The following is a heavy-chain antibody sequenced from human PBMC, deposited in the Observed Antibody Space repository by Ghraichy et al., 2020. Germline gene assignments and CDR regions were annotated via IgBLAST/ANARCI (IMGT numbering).Heavy chain of an antibody. J-gene: IGHJ4*02. D-gene: IGHD6-6*01. Sequence: SETLSLTCTVSGGSISSYYWSWIRQPPGKGLEWIGYIFYTGSTNYNPSLKSRVTISRDASKKQFSLKLSSVTAADTAIYYCASAALQSSSFDYWGQGTLVTVSS. CDR2: IFYTGST. CDR3: ASAALQSSSFDY. CDR1: GGSISSYY. V-gene: IGHV4-59*01.